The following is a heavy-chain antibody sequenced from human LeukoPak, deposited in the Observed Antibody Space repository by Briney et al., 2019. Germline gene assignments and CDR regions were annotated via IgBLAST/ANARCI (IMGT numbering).Heavy chain of an antibody. J-gene: IGHJ4*02. CDR3: ARDQFIRDYGSGDYDY. Sequence: ASVKVSCKASGYTFTGYYMHWVRQAPGQGLEWMGWISAYNGNTNYAQKLQGRVTMTTDTSTSTAYMELRSLRSDDTAVYYCARDQFIRDYGSGDYDYWGQGTLVTVSS. D-gene: IGHD3-10*01. CDR2: ISAYNGNT. CDR1: GYTFTGYY. V-gene: IGHV1-18*04.